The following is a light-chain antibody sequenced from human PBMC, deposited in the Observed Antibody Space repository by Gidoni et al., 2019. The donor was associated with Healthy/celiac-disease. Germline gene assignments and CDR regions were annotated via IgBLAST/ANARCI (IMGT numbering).Light chain of an antibody. Sequence: DFVLTQHPDSLAVSLGERATINCKSSQSVLSSSNNKNYLAWYQQKPGQPPKLLIYWASTRESGVPDRFSGSGSGTDFTLTISSLQAEDVAVYYCQQYYSTPYTFGQGTKLEIK. CDR3: QQYYSTPYT. CDR1: QSVLSSSNNKNY. V-gene: IGKV4-1*01. CDR2: WAS. J-gene: IGKJ2*01.